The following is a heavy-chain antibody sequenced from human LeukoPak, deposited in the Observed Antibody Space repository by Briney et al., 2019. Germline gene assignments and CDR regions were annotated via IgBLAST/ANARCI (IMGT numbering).Heavy chain of an antibody. Sequence: GGSLRLSCAASGFPFNSYAVSWVRQAPRKGLEWVSAISESGGSTSYADSVKGRFTISRDNSKNTLYLQMNSLRGEDTAVYYCAKDREGTIADYFDYWGQGTLVTVSS. J-gene: IGHJ4*02. CDR1: GFPFNSYA. CDR2: ISESGGST. CDR3: AKDREGTIADYFDY. V-gene: IGHV3-23*01. D-gene: IGHD1-7*01.